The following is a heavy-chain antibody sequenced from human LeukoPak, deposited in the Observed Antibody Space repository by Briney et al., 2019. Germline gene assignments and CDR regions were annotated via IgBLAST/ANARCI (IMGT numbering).Heavy chain of an antibody. D-gene: IGHD3-16*01. CDR3: ARGGNYYYYGMDV. CDR2: IYYSGST. CDR1: GGSISSYY. Sequence: SETLSLTCTVSGGSISSYYWSWIRQPPGKGLEWIGYIYYSGSTNYNPSLKSRVTISVDTSKNQFSLKLSSVTAADTAVYYCARGGNYYYYGMDVWGQGTLVTVSS. V-gene: IGHV4-59*08. J-gene: IGHJ6*02.